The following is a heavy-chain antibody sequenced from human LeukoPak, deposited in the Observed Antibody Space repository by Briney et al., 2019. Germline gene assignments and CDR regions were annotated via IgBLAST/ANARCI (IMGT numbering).Heavy chain of an antibody. Sequence: GGSLRLSCAASGFTFSTYAVNWVRQAPGKGLEWVSTISGSGDSTYYADSVKGRFTISRDDSKNTLYLQMNSLRAEDTAIYYCARAYDSSGYYYDWFDPWGQGTLVTVSS. D-gene: IGHD3-22*01. CDR3: ARAYDSSGYYYDWFDP. CDR1: GFTFSTYA. J-gene: IGHJ5*02. CDR2: ISGSGDST. V-gene: IGHV3-23*01.